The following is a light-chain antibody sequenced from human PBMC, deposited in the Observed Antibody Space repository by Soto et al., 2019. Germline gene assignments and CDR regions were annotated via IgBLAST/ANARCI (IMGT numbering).Light chain of an antibody. V-gene: IGKV1-5*01. CDR3: QQYNSYPWT. J-gene: IGKJ1*01. CDR2: DAS. CDR1: QRINSW. Sequence: GDRVTITCRASQRINSWLAWYQQKPGKAPKLLIYDASSLQIAVPSRFIGGGSGTEFTLTISSLQPDDFATYYCQQYNSYPWTFGQGTKVEIK.